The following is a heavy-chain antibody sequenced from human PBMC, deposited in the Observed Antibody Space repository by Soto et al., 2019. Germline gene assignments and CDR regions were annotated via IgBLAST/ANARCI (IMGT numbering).Heavy chain of an antibody. D-gene: IGHD6-13*01. V-gene: IGHV4-59*01. Sequence: PSETLSLTCTVSGGSISSYYWSWIRQPPGKGLEWIGYIYYGGSTNYNPSLKSRVTISVDTSKNQFSLKLSSVTAADTAVYYCARETGVAASSFDYWGQGTLVTVSS. J-gene: IGHJ4*02. CDR3: ARETGVAASSFDY. CDR1: GGSISSYY. CDR2: IYYGGST.